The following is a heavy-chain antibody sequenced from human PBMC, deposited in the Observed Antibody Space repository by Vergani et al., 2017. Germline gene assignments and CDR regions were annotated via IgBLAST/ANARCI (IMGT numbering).Heavy chain of an antibody. CDR3: ARKHISNYYDSSGYYYMVYYYGMDV. Sequence: VQLVESGGGLVKTGGSLRLSCAASGFTFSDYYMSWIRQAPGKGLEWGSYISSSGSTIYYADSVKGRFTISRDNATNSLYLQMNSLRAEDTAVYYCARKHISNYYDSSGYYYMVYYYGMDVWGQGTTVTVSS. CDR2: ISSSGSTI. D-gene: IGHD3-22*01. V-gene: IGHV3-11*01. CDR1: GFTFSDYY. J-gene: IGHJ6*02.